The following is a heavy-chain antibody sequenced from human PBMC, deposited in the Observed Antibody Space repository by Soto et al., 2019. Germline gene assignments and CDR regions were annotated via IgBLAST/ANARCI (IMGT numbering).Heavy chain of an antibody. J-gene: IGHJ3*02. D-gene: IGHD2-8*02. V-gene: IGHV4-39*01. CDR1: GGSISSSSYY. CDR2: IYYSGST. Sequence: WETLSLTCTVSGGSISSSSYYWGWIRQPPGKGLEWIGSIYYSGSTYYNPSLKSRVTISVDTSKNQFSLKLSSVTAADTAVYYCARHSDTGDFTPDAFDIWGQGTMVTVSS. CDR3: ARHSDTGDFTPDAFDI.